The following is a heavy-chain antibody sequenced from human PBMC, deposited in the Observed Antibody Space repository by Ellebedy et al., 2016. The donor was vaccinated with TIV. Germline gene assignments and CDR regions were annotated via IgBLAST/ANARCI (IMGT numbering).Heavy chain of an antibody. CDR2: IIPIFGTA. J-gene: IGHJ4*02. Sequence: ASVKVSCKASGGTFSSYAISWVRQAPGQGLEWMGGIIPIFGTANYAQKFQGRVTITADESTSTAYMELSSLRSEDTAVYYCARGAYVGDYGLMFDYWGQGTLVTVSS. V-gene: IGHV1-69*13. CDR1: GGTFSSYA. CDR3: ARGAYVGDYGLMFDY. D-gene: IGHD4-17*01.